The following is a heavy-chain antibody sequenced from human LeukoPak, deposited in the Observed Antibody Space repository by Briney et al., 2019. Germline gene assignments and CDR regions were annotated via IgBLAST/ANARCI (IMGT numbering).Heavy chain of an antibody. Sequence: SETLSLTCAVYGGSFSGYYWSWIRQPPGKGLEWIGEINHSGSTNYNPSLKSRVTISVDTSKNQFSLKLSSVAAADTAVYYCARLVGYCSSTSCYRGGDYFDYWGQGTLVTVFS. V-gene: IGHV4-34*01. CDR2: INHSGST. CDR1: GGSFSGYY. D-gene: IGHD2-2*01. CDR3: ARLVGYCSSTSCYRGGDYFDY. J-gene: IGHJ4*02.